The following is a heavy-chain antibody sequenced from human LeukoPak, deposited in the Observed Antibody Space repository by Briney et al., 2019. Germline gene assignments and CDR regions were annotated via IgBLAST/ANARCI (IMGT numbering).Heavy chain of an antibody. D-gene: IGHD5-12*01. CDR2: INPINGGT. Sequence: ASVKVSCKASGGTFSSYAISWVRQAPGQGLEWMGWINPINGGTNFAQKFQGRVTMTRDTSISTAYMELSRLRSDDTAIYYCAKDQNTGYANNWFDPWGQGTLVTVSS. CDR3: AKDQNTGYANNWFDP. CDR1: GGTFSSYA. J-gene: IGHJ5*02. V-gene: IGHV1-2*02.